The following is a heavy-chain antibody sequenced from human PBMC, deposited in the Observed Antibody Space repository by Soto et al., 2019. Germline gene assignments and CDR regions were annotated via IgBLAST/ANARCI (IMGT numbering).Heavy chain of an antibody. CDR2: INAGNGNT. J-gene: IGHJ4*02. V-gene: IGHV1-3*01. Sequence: QVQLVQSGAEVKKPGASVKVSCKASGYTFTSYAMHWVRQAPGQRLEWMGWINAGNGNTKYSQKLQGRVTITRDTSASTAYMELSSLRSEDTAVYYCARDALHSSGYYYDYWGQGTLVTVSS. D-gene: IGHD3-22*01. CDR1: GYTFTSYA. CDR3: ARDALHSSGYYYDY.